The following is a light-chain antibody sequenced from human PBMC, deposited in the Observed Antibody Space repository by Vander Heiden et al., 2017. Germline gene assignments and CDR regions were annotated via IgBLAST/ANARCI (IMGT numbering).Light chain of an antibody. Sequence: QSALTQPPSVSGSPGQSVTISCTGTSSDVGSSNRVSWYQQPPGTAPKVIIYEVNNRPSGVPDRFSGSQSGNTASLTISGLQAEDEADYYYCNSYTTSNTYVFGTGTKVTVL. CDR3: NSYTTSNTYV. J-gene: IGLJ1*01. CDR2: EVN. CDR1: SSDVGSSNR. V-gene: IGLV2-18*02.